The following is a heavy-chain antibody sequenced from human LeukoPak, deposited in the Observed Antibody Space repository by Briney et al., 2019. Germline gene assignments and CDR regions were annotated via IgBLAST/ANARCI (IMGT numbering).Heavy chain of an antibody. CDR1: GFTFSSYW. V-gene: IGHV3-7*04. J-gene: IGHJ4*02. Sequence: PGGSLRLSCAAAGFTFSSYWMSWVSQAPGNGLEWVANIKHDGSEKNYVDSVKGRLTISRDNAKNSLYLQMNSLRAEDTAVYYCARGLLVAPGIDYWGQGALVTVSS. D-gene: IGHD2-2*01. CDR2: IKHDGSEK. CDR3: ARGLLVAPGIDY.